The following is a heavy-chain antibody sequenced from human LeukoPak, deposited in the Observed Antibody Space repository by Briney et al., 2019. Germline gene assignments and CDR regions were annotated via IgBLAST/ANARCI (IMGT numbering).Heavy chain of an antibody. D-gene: IGHD2-2*01. J-gene: IGHJ4*02. CDR1: GFTFDDYG. CDR3: ARGLGYCSSTSCLDQFDY. CDR2: INWNGGST. V-gene: IGHV3-20*04. Sequence: TGGSLRLSCAASGFTFDDYGMSWVRQAPGKGLEWVSGINWNGGSTGYADSVKGRFTISRDNAKNSLYLQMNSLRAEDTASYYCARGLGYCSSTSCLDQFDYWGQGTLVTVSS.